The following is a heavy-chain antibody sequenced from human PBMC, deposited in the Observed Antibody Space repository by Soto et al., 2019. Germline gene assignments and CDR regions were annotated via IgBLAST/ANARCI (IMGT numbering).Heavy chain of an antibody. V-gene: IGHV3-30-3*01. J-gene: IGHJ6*02. D-gene: IGHD3-22*01. Sequence: QVQLVESGGGVVQPGRSLRLSCAASGFTFSSYAMHWVRQAPGKGLEWVAVISYDGSNKYYADSVKGRFTISRDNSKNTLYLQMNSLRAEDTAVYYCARGGAGSSGYHSISSYSMDVWGQGTTVTVSS. CDR2: ISYDGSNK. CDR1: GFTFSSYA. CDR3: ARGGAGSSGYHSISSYSMDV.